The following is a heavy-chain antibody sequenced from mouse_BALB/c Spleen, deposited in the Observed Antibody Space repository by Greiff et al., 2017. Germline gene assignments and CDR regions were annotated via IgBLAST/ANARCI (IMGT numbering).Heavy chain of an antibody. J-gene: IGHJ2*01. CDR2: IDTSDSYT. CDR1: GYTFTDYW. V-gene: IGHV1-69*01. CDR3: ARGLPEHFDY. D-gene: IGHD3-1*01. Sequence: QVQLQQPGAELVMPGASVKMSCKASGYTFTDYWMHWVKQRPGQGLEWIGAIDTSDSYTSYNQKFKGKATLTVDESSSTAYMQLSSLTSEDSAVYYCARGLPEHFDYWGQGTTLTVSS.